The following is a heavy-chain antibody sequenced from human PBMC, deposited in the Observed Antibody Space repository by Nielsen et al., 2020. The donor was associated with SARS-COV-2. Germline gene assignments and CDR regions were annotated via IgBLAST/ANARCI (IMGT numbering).Heavy chain of an antibody. V-gene: IGHV3-15*01. CDR2: LKSKNDGGAE. Sequence: VRQAPGKGLEWIGRLKSKNDGGAEDYAAPVRGRFTVSRDDSQNTLYLQMNSLRAEDTAVYYCARDLRGGYYYGSGSYSYYYGMDVWGQGTTVTVSS. J-gene: IGHJ6*02. CDR3: ARDLRGGYYYGSGSYSYYYGMDV. D-gene: IGHD3-10*01.